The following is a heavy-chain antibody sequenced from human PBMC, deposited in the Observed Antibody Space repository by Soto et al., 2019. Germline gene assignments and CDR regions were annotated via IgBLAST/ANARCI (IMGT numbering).Heavy chain of an antibody. J-gene: IGHJ4*02. CDR2: IYHSGST. CDR1: GGSISSYY. Sequence: SETLSLTCTVSGGSISSYYWSWIRQPPGKGLEWIGYIYHSGSTNNNPSLKSRVTIALDTSKNQFSLKLRSVTAADTAVYYCARGNSLFDYWGQGTLVTVSS. CDR3: ARGNSLFDY. V-gene: IGHV4-59*08.